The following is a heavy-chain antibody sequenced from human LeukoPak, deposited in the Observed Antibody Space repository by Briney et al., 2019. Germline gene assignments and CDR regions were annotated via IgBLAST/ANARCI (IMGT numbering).Heavy chain of an antibody. CDR3: ATYRQVLLPFES. D-gene: IGHD2-8*02. J-gene: IGHJ4*02. CDR2: IKQDGSEK. CDR1: GFTFSSYW. Sequence: GGSLRLSCAASGFTFSSYWMNWVRQAPGKGLEWVANIKQDGSEKYYVDSVKGRLTISRDNAKNSLYLQMNSLRAEDTAIYYCATYRQVLLPFESWGQGTLVTVSS. V-gene: IGHV3-7*03.